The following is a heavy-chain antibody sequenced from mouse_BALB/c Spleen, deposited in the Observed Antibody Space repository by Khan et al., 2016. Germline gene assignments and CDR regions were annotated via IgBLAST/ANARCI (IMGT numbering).Heavy chain of an antibody. CDR3: RRGDTSGSPCAY. J-gene: IGHJ3*01. D-gene: IGHD3-1*01. Sequence: VQLQESGAELARPGASVKLSCKASGYTFTTYWMQWVKQRPGQGLEWIGALYPGDDDTRYTQKFKGKATLTADESSSTAYMQLSSLASESSAVNYCRRGDTSGSPCAYWGQGTLVTVSA. CDR2: LYPGDDDT. V-gene: IGHV1-87*01. CDR1: GYTFTTYW.